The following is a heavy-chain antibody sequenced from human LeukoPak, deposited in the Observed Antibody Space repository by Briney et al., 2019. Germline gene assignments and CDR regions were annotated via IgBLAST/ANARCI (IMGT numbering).Heavy chain of an antibody. D-gene: IGHD2-2*01. CDR2: IRYDGSNK. V-gene: IGHV3-30*02. CDR1: GFTFSSYG. J-gene: IGHJ6*03. CDR3: AKVPGYCSSTSCPYYYYYMDV. Sequence: GGSLRLSCAASGFTFSSYGMHWVRQAPGKGLEWVAFIRYDGSNKYYADSVKGRFIISRDNSKNTLYLQMNSLRAEDTAVYYCAKVPGYCSSTSCPYYYYYMDVWGKGTTVTVSS.